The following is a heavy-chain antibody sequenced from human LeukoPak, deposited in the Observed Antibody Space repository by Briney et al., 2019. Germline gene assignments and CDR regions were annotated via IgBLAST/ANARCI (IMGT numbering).Heavy chain of an antibody. CDR3: ARDTKYAFDN. Sequence: PGGSLRLSCAASGFPFSSYSMSWVRQAPGKGLEWISYIGISSGNTKYAASVKGRFTISGDKAKNSVYLQMNSLGVEDTAVYYCARDTKYAFDNWGQGTLVTVSS. CDR1: GFPFSSYS. CDR2: IGISSGNT. V-gene: IGHV3-48*01. D-gene: IGHD2-2*01. J-gene: IGHJ4*02.